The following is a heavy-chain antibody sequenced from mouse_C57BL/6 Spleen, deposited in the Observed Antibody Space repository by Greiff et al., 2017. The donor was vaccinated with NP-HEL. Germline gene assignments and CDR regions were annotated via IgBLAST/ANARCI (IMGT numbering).Heavy chain of an antibody. V-gene: IGHV1-4*01. CDR1: GYTFTSYT. J-gene: IGHJ2*01. CDR3: ARSGGDYFDY. D-gene: IGHD3-1*01. CDR2: INPSSGYT. Sequence: VKLVEYGAELARPGASVKMSCKASGYTFTSYTMHWVKQRPGQGLEWIGYINPSSGYTKYNQKFKDKATLTADKSSSTAYMQLSSLTSEDSAVYYCARSGGDYFDYWGQGTTLTVSS.